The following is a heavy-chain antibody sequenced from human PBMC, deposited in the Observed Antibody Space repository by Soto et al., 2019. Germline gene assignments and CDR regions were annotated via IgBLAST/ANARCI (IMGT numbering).Heavy chain of an antibody. D-gene: IGHD3-22*01. CDR2: ISGSGGST. J-gene: IGHJ3*02. Sequence: GGSLRLSCAASGFTFSSYAMSWVRQAPGKGLEWVSAISGSGGSTYYADSVKGRFTISRDNSKNTLYLQMNSLRAEDTAVYYCAKDVIYYDSSGYPYAFDIWGQGTMVTVSS. CDR3: AKDVIYYDSSGYPYAFDI. CDR1: GFTFSSYA. V-gene: IGHV3-23*01.